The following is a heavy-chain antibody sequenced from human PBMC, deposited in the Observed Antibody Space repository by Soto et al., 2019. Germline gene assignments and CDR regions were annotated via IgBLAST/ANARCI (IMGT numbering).Heavy chain of an antibody. CDR3: ARDSGIEVAGTGAGY. Sequence: SVKVSCKASGGTFSSYAISWVRQTPGQGLEWMGGIIPIFGTANYAQKFQGRVTITADESTSTAYMELSSLRSEDTAVYYCARDSGIEVAGTGAGYWGQGTLVTVSS. J-gene: IGHJ4*02. CDR1: GGTFSSYA. V-gene: IGHV1-69*13. CDR2: IIPIFGTA. D-gene: IGHD6-19*01.